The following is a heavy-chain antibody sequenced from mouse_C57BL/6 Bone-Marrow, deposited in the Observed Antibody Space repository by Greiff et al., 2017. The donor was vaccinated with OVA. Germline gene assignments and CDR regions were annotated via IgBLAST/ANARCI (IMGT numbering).Heavy chain of an antibody. CDR1: GFTFSSYA. CDR2: ISDGGSYT. J-gene: IGHJ3*01. CDR3: ARRGAY. Sequence: EVMLVESGGGLVKPGGSLKLSCAASGFTFSSYAMSWVRQTPEKRLEWVATISDGGSYTYYPDNVKGRFTISRDNAKNNLYLEMSHLKSEDTAMYYYARRGAYWGQGTLVTVSA. V-gene: IGHV5-4*03.